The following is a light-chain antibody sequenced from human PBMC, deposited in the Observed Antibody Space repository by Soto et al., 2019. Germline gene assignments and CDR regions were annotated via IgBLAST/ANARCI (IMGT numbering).Light chain of an antibody. J-gene: IGLJ1*01. Sequence: QSVLTQPPSASGSPGQSVTISCTGTSSDVGGYNYVYWYQQHPGKVPKLMIYEVNKQPSGVPDRFSGSKSGNTASLTVSGLQAEDEADYYCTSYAGGNNVFGTGTKLTVL. CDR2: EVN. V-gene: IGLV2-8*01. CDR1: SSDVGGYNY. CDR3: TSYAGGNNV.